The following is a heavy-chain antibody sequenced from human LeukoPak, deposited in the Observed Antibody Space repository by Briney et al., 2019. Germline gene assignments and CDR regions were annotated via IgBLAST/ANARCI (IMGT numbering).Heavy chain of an antibody. J-gene: IGHJ4*02. V-gene: IGHV5-51*01. Sequence: GEALKISCKGSGYSFSSYWIGWVRQMPGKGREWMGIIYPGDSDTRYSPSFQGQVTISADNSISTAYLQWPSLKASDTAMYYCARRSSGLDCWGEGTLVTVSS. CDR3: ARRSSGLDC. CDR1: GYSFSSYW. CDR2: IYPGDSDT. D-gene: IGHD3-22*01.